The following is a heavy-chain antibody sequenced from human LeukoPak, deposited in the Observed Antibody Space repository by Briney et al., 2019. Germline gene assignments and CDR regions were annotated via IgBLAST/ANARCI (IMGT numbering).Heavy chain of an antibody. CDR3: ARDRRGTLVVAIDY. CDR2: ISSSSSTI. D-gene: IGHD3-22*01. CDR1: GFTFGSYG. Sequence: GGSLRLSCAASGFTFGSYGMTWVRQAPGKGLEWVSYISSSSSTIYYADSVKGRFTISRDNAKNSLYLQMNSLRAEDTAVYYCARDRRGTLVVAIDYWGQGTLVTVSS. V-gene: IGHV3-48*04. J-gene: IGHJ4*02.